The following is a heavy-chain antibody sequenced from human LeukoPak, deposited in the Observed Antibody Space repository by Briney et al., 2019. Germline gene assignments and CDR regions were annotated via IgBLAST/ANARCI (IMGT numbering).Heavy chain of an antibody. CDR1: GFTFSSYD. CDR2: IGTAGDP. J-gene: IGHJ4*02. CDR3: ARAVAGTGYYFDY. Sequence: GGSLRLSCAASGFTFSSYDVHWVRQATGKGLEWVSAIGTAGDPYYPGSVKGRFTISRENAKNSLYLQMHSLRAGDTAVYYCARAVAGTGYYFDYWGQGTLVTVSS. D-gene: IGHD6-19*01. V-gene: IGHV3-13*05.